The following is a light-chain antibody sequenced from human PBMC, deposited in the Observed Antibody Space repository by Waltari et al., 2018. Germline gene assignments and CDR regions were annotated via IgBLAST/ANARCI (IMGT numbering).Light chain of an antibody. CDR3: LQDYNYPRT. V-gene: IGKV1-6*01. J-gene: IGKJ2*01. CDR1: QGIRNE. CDR2: GAS. Sequence: AIQMTQSPSSLSASVGDRVTITCRASQGIRNELAWYQQKPGKAPKVLIYGASSLQSAVPSRFTGSGSDTDFTLTISSLQPEDFATYYCLQDYNYPRTFGQGTKLEIK.